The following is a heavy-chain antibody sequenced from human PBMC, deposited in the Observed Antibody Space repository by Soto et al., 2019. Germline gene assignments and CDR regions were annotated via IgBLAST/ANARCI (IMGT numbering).Heavy chain of an antibody. CDR2: IIPIFGTA. Sequence: SVKVSCKASGGTFSSYAISWVRQAPGQGLEWMGGIIPIFGTANYAQKFQGRVTITADKSTSTAYRELSSLGSEDTAVYYWARAVGAGYYGSGSSAKYYYYYGMDVWGQGTTVTVS. D-gene: IGHD3-10*01. J-gene: IGHJ6*02. CDR3: ARAVGAGYYGSGSSAKYYYYYGMDV. CDR1: GGTFSSYA. V-gene: IGHV1-69*06.